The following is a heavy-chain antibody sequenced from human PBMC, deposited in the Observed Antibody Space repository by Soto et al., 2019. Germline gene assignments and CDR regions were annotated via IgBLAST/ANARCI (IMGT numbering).Heavy chain of an antibody. Sequence: SVKVSCKASGGTFSSYAISWVRQAPGQGLEWMGGIIPIFGTANYAQKFQGRVTITADESTSTAYMELSSLRSEDTAVYYCASHIDSSSSKGWFDPWGQGTLVTVSS. CDR3: ASHIDSSSSKGWFDP. D-gene: IGHD6-6*01. J-gene: IGHJ5*02. CDR2: IIPIFGTA. V-gene: IGHV1-69*13. CDR1: GGTFSSYA.